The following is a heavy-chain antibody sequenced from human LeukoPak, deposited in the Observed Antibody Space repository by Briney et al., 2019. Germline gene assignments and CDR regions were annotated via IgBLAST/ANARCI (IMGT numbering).Heavy chain of an antibody. D-gene: IGHD3-3*01. CDR1: GFTFSIYA. CDR3: AKEHDYSNAAPEWGFDS. J-gene: IGHJ4*02. CDR2: ISGSSSHT. V-gene: IGHV3-23*01. Sequence: GGSLRLSCAASGFTFSIYAMSWVRQAPGKGLEWVSGISGSSSHTMDADSVRGRFTISRDNTRNTLYLHMNNARAEDTALYYCAKEHDYSNAAPEWGFDSWGQGTRVTVSS.